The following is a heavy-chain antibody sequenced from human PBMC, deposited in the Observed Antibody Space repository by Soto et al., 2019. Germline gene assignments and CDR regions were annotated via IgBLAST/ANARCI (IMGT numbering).Heavy chain of an antibody. Sequence: SLLLDREAARLASSSYLMRWVRTAQGKGLEWVANIKHDGSEKYYVDSVKGRFTISGDNAKNSLYLQMNSLRAEDTAVYYCARAGGTKDFAYWGQGNLVYVSS. CDR2: IKHDGSEK. J-gene: IGHJ4*02. CDR3: ARAGGTKDFAY. V-gene: IGHV3-7*01. D-gene: IGHD2-15*01. CDR1: RLASSSYL.